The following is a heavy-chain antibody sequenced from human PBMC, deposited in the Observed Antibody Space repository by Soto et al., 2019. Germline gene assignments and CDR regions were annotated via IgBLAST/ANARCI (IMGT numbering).Heavy chain of an antibody. J-gene: IGHJ4*02. CDR3: AKDQRGYSYGPVDY. D-gene: IGHD5-18*01. CDR1: GFTFSSYG. V-gene: IGHV3-30*18. CDR2: ISYDGSNK. Sequence: LRLSCAASGFTFSSYGMHWVRQAPGKGLEWVAVISYDGSNKYYADSVKGRFTISRDNSKNTLYLQMNSLRAEDTAVYYCAKDQRGYSYGPVDYWGQGTLVTVSS.